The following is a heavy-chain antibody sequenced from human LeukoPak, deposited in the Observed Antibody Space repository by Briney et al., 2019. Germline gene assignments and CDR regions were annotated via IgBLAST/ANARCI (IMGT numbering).Heavy chain of an antibody. V-gene: IGHV3-73*01. CDR3: TRLSSRTPGITGTLPPDY. Sequence: GGSLRLSCAASGFTFSGSAMHWVRQASGKGLEWVGRIRSKANSYATAYAASVKGRFTISRDDSKNTAYLQMNSLKTEDTAVYYCTRLSSRTPGITGTLPPDYWGQGTLVTVSS. CDR1: GFTFSGSA. D-gene: IGHD1-20*01. CDR2: IRSKANSYAT. J-gene: IGHJ4*02.